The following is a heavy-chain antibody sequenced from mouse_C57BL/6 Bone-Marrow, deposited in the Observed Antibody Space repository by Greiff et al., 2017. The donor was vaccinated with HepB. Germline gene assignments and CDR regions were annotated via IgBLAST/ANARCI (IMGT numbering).Heavy chain of an antibody. J-gene: IGHJ4*01. V-gene: IGHV1-82*01. CDR1: GYAFSSSW. D-gene: IGHD2-3*01. CDR3: ARWLLHYYAMDY. CDR2: IYPGDGDT. Sequence: VQLVESGPELVKPGASVKISCKASGYAFSSSWMNWVKQRPGKGLEWIGRIYPGDGDTNYNGKFKGKATLTADKSSSTAYMQLSSLTSEDSAVYFCARWLLHYYAMDYWGQGTSVTVSS.